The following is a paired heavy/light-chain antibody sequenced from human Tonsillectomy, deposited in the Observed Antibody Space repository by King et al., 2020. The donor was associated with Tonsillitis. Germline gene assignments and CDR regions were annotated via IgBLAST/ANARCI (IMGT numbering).Light chain of an antibody. J-gene: IGLJ3*02. Sequence: SYELTQPPSVSVSPGQTARITCSGETLSKQFAYWYQQTPGQAPVLVMYKDTERPSGIPDRFSGSSSGTTVTLTISGVQAEDEADYYCQSADSSGNYLVFGGGTELTVL. CDR3: QSADSSGNYLV. CDR2: KDT. CDR1: TLSKQF. V-gene: IGLV3-25*02.
Heavy chain of an antibody. J-gene: IGHJ5*02. Sequence: GFTFSNHGMHWVRQAPGKGLEWVAVISYDGSYKNYADSVKGRFTISRDNSNNTLYLQITSLRIEDTGIFYCVREGWLRDATVFDPWGQGTLVTVSS. CDR3: VREGWLRDATVFDP. CDR2: ISYDGSYK. D-gene: IGHD5-12*01. CDR1: GFTFSNHG. V-gene: IGHV3-33*05.